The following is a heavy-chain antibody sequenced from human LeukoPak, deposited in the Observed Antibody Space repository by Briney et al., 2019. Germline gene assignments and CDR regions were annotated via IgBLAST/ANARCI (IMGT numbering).Heavy chain of an antibody. CDR3: AREREGPYGYLDY. CDR1: GYSISSGYY. D-gene: IGHD4-17*01. V-gene: IGHV4-61*02. Sequence: SETLSLTCTVSGYSISSGYYWSWIRQPAGKGLEWIGRIYISGSTNYNPSLKSRVTISVDTSKNQFSLKLSSVTAADTAVYYCAREREGPYGYLDYWGQGTLVTVSS. J-gene: IGHJ4*02. CDR2: IYISGST.